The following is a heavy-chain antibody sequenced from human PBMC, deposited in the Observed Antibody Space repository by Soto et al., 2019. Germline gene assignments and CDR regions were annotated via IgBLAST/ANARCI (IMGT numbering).Heavy chain of an antibody. J-gene: IGHJ5*02. V-gene: IGHV1-8*01. CDR3: ARERGYSGYDSSGKFDP. CDR1: GYTFTSYD. D-gene: IGHD5-12*01. CDR2: MNPNSGNT. Sequence: ASVKVSCKASGYTFTSYDINWVRQATGQGLEWMGWMNPNSGNTGYAQKFQGRVTMTRNTSISTAYMELSSLRSGDTAVYYCARERGYSGYDSSGKFDPWGQGTLVTVSS.